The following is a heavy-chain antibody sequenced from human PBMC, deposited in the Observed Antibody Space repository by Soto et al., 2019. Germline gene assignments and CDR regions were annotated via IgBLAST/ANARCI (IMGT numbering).Heavy chain of an antibody. J-gene: IGHJ3*02. Sequence: GGSLRLSCAVSGFTFEDYAMHWVRQAPGKGLEWVSGISWDSRSLAYADSVKGRFTISRDNAENSLHLQMNSLRAEDTAVYYCAKDSIRRSFSRSSTRARDAFDIWGQGTMVTVSS. V-gene: IGHV3-9*01. CDR3: AKDSIRRSFSRSSTRARDAFDI. D-gene: IGHD6-6*01. CDR1: GFTFEDYA. CDR2: ISWDSRSL.